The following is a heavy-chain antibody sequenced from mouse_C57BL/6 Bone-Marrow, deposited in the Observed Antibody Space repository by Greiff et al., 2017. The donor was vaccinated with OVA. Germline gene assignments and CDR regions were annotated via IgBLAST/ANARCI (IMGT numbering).Heavy chain of an antibody. CDR3: AGNPFVTPVVAPGY. CDR2: IYPGSGST. J-gene: IGHJ2*01. V-gene: IGHV1-55*01. D-gene: IGHD1-1*01. CDR1: GYPFTSYW. Sequence: LQQLGVELVKPGAPVKMSCKASGYPFTSYWITWVKQRPGQGLEWIGDIYPGSGSTNYNEKSKSKATLTVDTSSSTAYVQLSSLTSEDSAFYYCAGNPFVTPVVAPGYWGEGTTLTVSA.